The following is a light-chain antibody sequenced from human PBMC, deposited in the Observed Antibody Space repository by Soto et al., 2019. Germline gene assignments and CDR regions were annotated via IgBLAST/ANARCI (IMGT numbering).Light chain of an antibody. V-gene: IGKV3-20*01. Sequence: DIELTQSPDTLSLSPGERATFSCRASQSVRSNSLAWYQQKPGQAHRFLIYDASSRATGIPDRFSGSGSGTDFTLTISRLEPEDFAVYYCQQYGSTPLTFGGGTKVDIK. CDR1: QSVRSNS. CDR2: DAS. J-gene: IGKJ4*01. CDR3: QQYGSTPLT.